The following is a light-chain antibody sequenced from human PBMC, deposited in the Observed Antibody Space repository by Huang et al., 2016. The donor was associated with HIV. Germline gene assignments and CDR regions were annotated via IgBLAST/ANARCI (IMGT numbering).Light chain of an antibody. CDR1: QSVSSN. J-gene: IGKJ1*01. Sequence: EIVMTQSPATLSVSPGERATLSCRDSQSVSSNLAWYQQKPGQAPRLLIYGASTRATGLPARFSGSGSGTEFTLTISSLQSEDFAVYYCQQYNNWPRTFGQGTKVEIK. CDR2: GAS. CDR3: QQYNNWPRT. V-gene: IGKV3-15*01.